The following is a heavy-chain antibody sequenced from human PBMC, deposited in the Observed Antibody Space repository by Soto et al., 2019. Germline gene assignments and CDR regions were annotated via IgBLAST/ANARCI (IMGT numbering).Heavy chain of an antibody. V-gene: IGHV3-23*01. D-gene: IGHD1-26*01. CDR1: GFTFSSYA. J-gene: IGHJ6*02. CDR3: AKPGIVGVRYYYGMDV. CDR2: ISGSGGST. Sequence: GRSLRLSCAASGFTFSSYAMSWVRQAPGKGLEWVSAISGSGGSTYYADSVKGRFTISRDNSKNTLYLQMNSLRAEDTAVYYCAKPGIVGVRYYYGMDVWGQGTTVTVSS.